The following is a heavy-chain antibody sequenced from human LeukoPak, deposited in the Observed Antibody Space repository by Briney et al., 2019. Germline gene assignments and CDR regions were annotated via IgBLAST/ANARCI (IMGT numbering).Heavy chain of an antibody. CDR3: ARLTDF. CDR1: GGSLIISNYY. Sequence: SETLSLTCTVSGGSLIISNYYWGWIRQSPGKGLECIGKISYSGSTYYNPSLRSRVHMSVDTSKNQFPLTLSSVTAADTAVYYCARLTDFWGQGILVTVSS. V-gene: IGHV4-39*01. J-gene: IGHJ4*02. CDR2: ISYSGST.